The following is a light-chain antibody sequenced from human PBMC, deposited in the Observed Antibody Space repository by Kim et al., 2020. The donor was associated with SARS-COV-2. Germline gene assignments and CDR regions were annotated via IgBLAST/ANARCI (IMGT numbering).Light chain of an antibody. CDR1: QRVRSN. V-gene: IGKV1-39*01. CDR2: LMS. Sequence: DIQMTQSPSSLSASVGDRVTITCRASQRVRSNLNWFQHKPGKAPKLLISLMSTLQSGVPSRFSGSGSGTDFNLTISSLQPDDLATYFCQQNYNTPRTFGQGTKVDIK. CDR3: QQNYNTPRT. J-gene: IGKJ1*01.